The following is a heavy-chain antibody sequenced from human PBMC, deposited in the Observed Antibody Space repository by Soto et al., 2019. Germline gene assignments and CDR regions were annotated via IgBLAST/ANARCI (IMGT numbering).Heavy chain of an antibody. CDR1: GFTFSSYG. V-gene: IGHV3-30*18. CDR2: ISYDGSNK. Sequence: GGSLRLSCAASGFTFSSYGVHWVRQAPGKGLEWVAVISYDGSNKYYADSVKGRFTISRDNSKNTLYLQMNSLRAEDTAVYYCAKAVGITMIVDYWGQGTLVTVSS. CDR3: AKAVGITMIVDY. D-gene: IGHD3-22*01. J-gene: IGHJ4*02.